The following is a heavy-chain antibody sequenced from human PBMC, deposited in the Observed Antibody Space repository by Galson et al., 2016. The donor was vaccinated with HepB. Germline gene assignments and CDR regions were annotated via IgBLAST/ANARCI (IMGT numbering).Heavy chain of an antibody. V-gene: IGHV1-18*01. Sequence: SVKVSCKASGDTFSSYGIFWVRQAPGQGLEWMGWISGDNGNTDYAQNFQGRVTVTRDTSTTTAYMELRSLRSDDSATYYCATGKGTAYYFDKWGQGTLVTVSS. J-gene: IGHJ4*02. CDR3: ATGKGTAYYFDK. CDR2: ISGDNGNT. D-gene: IGHD1-1*01. CDR1: GDTFSSYG.